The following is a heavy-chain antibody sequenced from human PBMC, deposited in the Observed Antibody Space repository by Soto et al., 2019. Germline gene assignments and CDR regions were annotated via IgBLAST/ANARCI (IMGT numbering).Heavy chain of an antibody. CDR3: THRRKAQIVATVFDY. V-gene: IGHV2-5*02. CDR2: LFWDDDQ. J-gene: IGHJ4*02. D-gene: IGHD5-12*01. CDR1: GFSVISSGEG. Sequence: QITLKESGPTLAKPTQTLTLTCTFSGFSVISSGEGVGFIRQPPGMALVWLALLFWDDDQRYRPSLKSWLTLTWDTSKTQVVLTITTMDPVDTATYFCTHRRKAQIVATVFDYWGQGTLVTVSS.